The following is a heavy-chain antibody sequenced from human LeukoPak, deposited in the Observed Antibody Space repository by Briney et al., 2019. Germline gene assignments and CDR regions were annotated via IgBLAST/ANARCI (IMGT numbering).Heavy chain of an antibody. CDR1: GASISSTTYY. D-gene: IGHD3-22*01. CDR2: IYYSGST. CDR3: ARQSKTYYYDSSGWIDY. Sequence: SETLSLTRTVSGASISSTTYYWGWIRQPPGKGLEWIGSIYYSGSTYYNPSPKSRITISVNTSKSQFSLKLSSVTAADTAVYYCARQSKTYYYDSSGWIDYWGQGTLVTVSS. J-gene: IGHJ4*02. V-gene: IGHV4-39*01.